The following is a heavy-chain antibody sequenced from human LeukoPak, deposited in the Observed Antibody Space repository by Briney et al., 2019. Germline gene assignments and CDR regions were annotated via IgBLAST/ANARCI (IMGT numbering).Heavy chain of an antibody. J-gene: IGHJ4*02. D-gene: IGHD6-19*01. Sequence: GGSLRLSCAASGFTFSSYGMHWVRQAPGKGLEWVSSISSSSSYIYYADSVKGRFTISRDNAKNSLYLQMNSLRAEDTAVYYCARVHSGAWSDCWGQGTLVTVSS. V-gene: IGHV3-21*01. CDR3: ARVHSGAWSDC. CDR1: GFTFSSYG. CDR2: ISSSSSYI.